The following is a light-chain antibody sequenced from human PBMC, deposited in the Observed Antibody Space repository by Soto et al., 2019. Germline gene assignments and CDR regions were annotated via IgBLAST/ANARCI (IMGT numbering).Light chain of an antibody. CDR2: EVV. V-gene: IGLV2-8*01. CDR1: KNDIGVYDF. J-gene: IGLJ1*01. Sequence: QSALTQPPSASGSPGQSVTISCTGTKNDIGVYDFVSWYQHHPGKAPRLIIYEVVQRPSGVPDRFSGSKSGNTASLTVSGLQAADEADYFCKSYAGNNNYVFGTGTTVTVL. CDR3: KSYAGNNNYV.